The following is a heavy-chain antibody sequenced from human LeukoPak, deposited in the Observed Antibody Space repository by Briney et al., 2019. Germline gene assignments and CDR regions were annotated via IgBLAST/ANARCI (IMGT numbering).Heavy chain of an antibody. Sequence: SETLSLTCLLSGGSIGPYYWSWIRQAAGKGPEWIGRIYTTGTADYNPSLKGRVFLSVDTSMNQFSLKVTSVTAADTAVYYCARDHSSSSWMDAFEIWGPGMRVIVSS. CDR1: GGSIGPYY. CDR2: IYTTGTA. J-gene: IGHJ3*02. D-gene: IGHD6-6*01. V-gene: IGHV4-4*07. CDR3: ARDHSSSSWMDAFEI.